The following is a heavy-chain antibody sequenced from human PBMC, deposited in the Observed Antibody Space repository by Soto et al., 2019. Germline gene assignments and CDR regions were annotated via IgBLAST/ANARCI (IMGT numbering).Heavy chain of an antibody. D-gene: IGHD3-22*01. J-gene: IGHJ6*02. Sequence: SETLSLTCTVSGGSISSYYWSWIRQPPGKGLEWIGYIYYSGSTNYNPSLKSRVTISVDTSKNQFSLKLSSVTAADTAVYYCARAGESSGYLYYYGMDVWGQGTTVTVSS. V-gene: IGHV4-59*01. CDR3: ARAGESSGYLYYYGMDV. CDR1: GGSISSYY. CDR2: IYYSGST.